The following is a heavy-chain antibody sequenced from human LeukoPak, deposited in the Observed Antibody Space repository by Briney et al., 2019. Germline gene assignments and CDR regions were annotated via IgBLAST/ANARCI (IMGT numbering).Heavy chain of an antibody. CDR1: GFTFDEYA. Sequence: GRSLRLSCAASGFTFDEYAIHWVRQAPGKGLEWVSGISWNSGIIGYADSVKGRFTISRDNAKNSLYLQMNSLRAEDTAVYYCARARCSGGSCHAFDIWGQGTMVTVSS. D-gene: IGHD2-15*01. J-gene: IGHJ3*02. CDR2: ISWNSGII. CDR3: ARARCSGGSCHAFDI. V-gene: IGHV3-9*01.